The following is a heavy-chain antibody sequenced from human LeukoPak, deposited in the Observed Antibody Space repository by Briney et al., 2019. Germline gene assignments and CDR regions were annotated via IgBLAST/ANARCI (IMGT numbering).Heavy chain of an antibody. V-gene: IGHV3-7*01. CDR2: IKEDGSEE. D-gene: IGHD3-22*01. Sequence: GGSLRLSCAASGFTFSSYWMSWVRQPPGKGLESLANIKEDGSEEYYVDSVKGRFSISRDNAKNSLYLQMNSLRAEDTAVYYCARDWLAGNPYHTFDLWGEGTMVTVSS. CDR1: GFTFSSYW. J-gene: IGHJ3*01. CDR3: ARDWLAGNPYHTFDL.